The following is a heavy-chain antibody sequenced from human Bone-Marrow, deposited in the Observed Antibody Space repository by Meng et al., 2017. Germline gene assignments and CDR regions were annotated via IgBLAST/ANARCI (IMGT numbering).Heavy chain of an antibody. CDR3: ARGSSGSTDY. CDR2: IKEDGSAE. CDR1: GFTFSNYW. V-gene: IGHV3-7*01. Sequence: ESLKISCTASGFTFSNYWMNWVRQAPGKGLEWVANIKEDGSAENFVDSLRGRFTISRDNVKNSLFLQLNSLRAEDTAVYYCARGSSGSTDYWGQGTLVTVSS. D-gene: IGHD6-13*01. J-gene: IGHJ4*02.